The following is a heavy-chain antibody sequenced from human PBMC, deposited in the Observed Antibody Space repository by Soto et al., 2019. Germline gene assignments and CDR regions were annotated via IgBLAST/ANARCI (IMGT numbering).Heavy chain of an antibody. CDR3: AKNPLLWQWLEPFDY. Sequence: EVQLLESGGGLVQPGGSLRLSCGVSGFTFRNYAMSWVRQAPGKGLEWDSTIGRTGGSTYYADSAKGRFIISRDNSKNSLFLQMNALRSEDTAVYYCAKNPLLWQWLEPFDYWGQGTLVTVSS. CDR2: IGRTGGST. D-gene: IGHD6-19*01. V-gene: IGHV3-23*01. CDR1: GFTFRNYA. J-gene: IGHJ4*02.